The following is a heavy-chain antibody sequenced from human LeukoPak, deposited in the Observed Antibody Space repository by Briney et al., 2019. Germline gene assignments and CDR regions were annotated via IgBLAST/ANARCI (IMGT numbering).Heavy chain of an antibody. J-gene: IGHJ4*02. CDR1: GGSSSGYY. D-gene: IGHD7-27*01. CDR3: ARRTANWGSLY. Sequence: SETLSLTCAVYGGSSSGYYWSWIRQPPGKGLEWIGEINHSGSTNYNPSLKSRVTISVDTSKNQFSLKLSSVTAADTAVYYCARRTANWGSLYWGQGTLVTVSS. CDR2: INHSGST. V-gene: IGHV4-34*01.